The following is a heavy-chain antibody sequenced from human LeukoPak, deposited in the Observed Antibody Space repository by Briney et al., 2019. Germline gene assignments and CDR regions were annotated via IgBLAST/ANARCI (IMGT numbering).Heavy chain of an antibody. D-gene: IGHD3-3*01. CDR2: IYYSGST. CDR3: ARVDYDFWSGYSHYYYYMDV. CDR1: GGSISSGDYY. Sequence: SETLSLTCTVSGGSISSGDYYWSWIRQPPGKGLEWIGYIYYSGSTNYNPSLKSRVTISVDTSKNQFSLKLSSVTAADTAVYYCARVDYDFWSGYSHYYYYMDVWGKGTTVTVSS. V-gene: IGHV4-61*08. J-gene: IGHJ6*03.